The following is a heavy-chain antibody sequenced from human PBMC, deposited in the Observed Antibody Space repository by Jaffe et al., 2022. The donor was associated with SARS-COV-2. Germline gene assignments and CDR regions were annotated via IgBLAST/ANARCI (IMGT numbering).Heavy chain of an antibody. CDR2: IFPGDSET. CDR3: ARQLCSGAGCGKRAEYGMGV. J-gene: IGHJ6*02. D-gene: IGHD2-8*02. Sequence: EVQLVQSGAEVKKPGESLKISCKESGYSFTSSWIGWVRQMPGKGLEWMGIIFPGDSETRYSPSFQDQVTMSVDLSTATAYLQWSSLRASDSGIYYCARQLCSGAGCGKRAEYGMGVWGQGTTVTVS. V-gene: IGHV5-51*01. CDR1: GYSFTSSW.